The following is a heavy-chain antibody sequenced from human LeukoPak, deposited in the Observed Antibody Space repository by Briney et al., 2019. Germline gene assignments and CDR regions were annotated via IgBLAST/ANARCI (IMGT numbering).Heavy chain of an antibody. Sequence: SLRLSCAASGFTFSSYGMHWVRQAPGKGLEWVSGISWNSGSIGYADSVKGRFTISRDNAKNSLYLQMNSLRAEDTALYYCAKGLEFDPWGQGTLVTVSS. CDR2: ISWNSGSI. V-gene: IGHV3-9*01. CDR3: AKGLEFDP. CDR1: GFTFSSYG. J-gene: IGHJ5*02.